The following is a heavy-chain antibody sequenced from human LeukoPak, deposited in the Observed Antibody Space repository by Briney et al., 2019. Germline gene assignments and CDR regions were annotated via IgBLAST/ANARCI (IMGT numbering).Heavy chain of an antibody. CDR2: INHSGST. J-gene: IGHJ6*03. V-gene: IGHV4-34*01. CDR1: GGSFSGYY. D-gene: IGHD2-2*01. CDR3: ARGGKIVVVPAAKTYYYYYMDV. Sequence: SETLSLTRAVYGGSFSGYYWSWIRQPPGKGLEWIGEINHSGSTNYNPSLKSRVTISVDTSKNQFSLKLSSVTAADTAVYYCARGGKIVVVPAAKTYYYYYMDVWGKGTTVTVSS.